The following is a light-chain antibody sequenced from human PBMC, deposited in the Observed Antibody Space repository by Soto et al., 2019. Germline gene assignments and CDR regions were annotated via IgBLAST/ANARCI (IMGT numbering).Light chain of an antibody. CDR1: QSVSSS. J-gene: IGKJ3*01. V-gene: IGKV3-11*01. CDR2: DTS. Sequence: IVLTQSPATLSLSQGERATLSCRASQSVSSSLAWYQQKPGQTPRLLIYDTSNRATGIPARCSGSGSGTDFNLTISSLEPEDFAVYYCQHHSNWTHFTFGPGTKVDIK. CDR3: QHHSNWTHFT.